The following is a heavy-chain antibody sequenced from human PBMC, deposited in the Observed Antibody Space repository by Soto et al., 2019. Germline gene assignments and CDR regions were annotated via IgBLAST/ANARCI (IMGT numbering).Heavy chain of an antibody. CDR2: ISSSGGAT. Sequence: GGSLRLSCAASGFTFSSYAMTWVRQAPGKGLEWVSVISSSGGATHYPDSVKGRFTISRDNSKNTLYLQMNSLRAEDTAVYYCAKDRVSGRPDFDYWGQGTLVTVSS. V-gene: IGHV3-23*01. CDR1: GFTFSSYA. D-gene: IGHD2-15*01. J-gene: IGHJ4*02. CDR3: AKDRVSGRPDFDY.